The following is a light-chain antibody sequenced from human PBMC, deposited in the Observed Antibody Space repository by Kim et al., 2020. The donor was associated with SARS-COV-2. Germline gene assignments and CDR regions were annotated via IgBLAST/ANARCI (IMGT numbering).Light chain of an antibody. Sequence: SPGERGTLSCRASQGVGNNYVAWYQQIPGQAPRLLIRAASTRATGVPDRFRGSVSGTDITLTILRLEPEDFGVFYCHQYGNLPYTFGQGTKLEI. J-gene: IGKJ2*01. V-gene: IGKV3-20*01. CDR3: HQYGNLPYT. CDR1: QGVGNNY. CDR2: AAS.